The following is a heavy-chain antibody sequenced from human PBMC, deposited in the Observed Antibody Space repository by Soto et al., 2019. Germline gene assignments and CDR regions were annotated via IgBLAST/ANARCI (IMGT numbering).Heavy chain of an antibody. V-gene: IGHV1-18*01. CDR3: ARARYFDWLAPYYYYMDV. J-gene: IGHJ6*03. CDR1: GYTFTSYG. Sequence: ASVKVSCKASGYTFTSYGISWVRQAPGQGLEWMGWISAYNGNTNYAQKIQGRVTMTTDTSTSTAYMELRSLRSDDTAAYYCARARYFDWLAPYYYYMDVWGKGTTVTVSS. D-gene: IGHD3-9*01. CDR2: ISAYNGNT.